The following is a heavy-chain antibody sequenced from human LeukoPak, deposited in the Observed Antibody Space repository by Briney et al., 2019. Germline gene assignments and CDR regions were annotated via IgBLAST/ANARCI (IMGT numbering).Heavy chain of an antibody. J-gene: IGHJ4*02. D-gene: IGHD3-16*02. CDR1: GGSFSGYY. V-gene: IGHV4-34*01. CDR3: ARGGQGYYDYVWGSYRYFDY. Sequence: KPSKTLSLTCAVYGGSFSGYYWSWIRQPPGKGLEWIGEINHSGSTNYNPSLKSRVTISVDTSKNQFSLKLSSVTAADTAVYYCARGGQGYYDYVWGSYRYFDYWGQGTLVTVSS. CDR2: INHSGST.